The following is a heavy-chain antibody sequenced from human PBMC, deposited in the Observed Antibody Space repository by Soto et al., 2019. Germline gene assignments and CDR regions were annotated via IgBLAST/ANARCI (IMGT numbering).Heavy chain of an antibody. CDR3: AKDGLGTIHSSSWYWNWFDP. D-gene: IGHD6-13*01. Sequence: GGSLRLSCAASGFTFSSYAMSWVRQAPGKGLEWVSAISGSGGSTYYADSVKGRFTISRDNSKNTPYLQMNSLRAEDTAVYYCAKDGLGTIHSSSWYWNWFDPWCQGTLVTVSS. V-gene: IGHV3-23*01. CDR2: ISGSGGST. J-gene: IGHJ5*02. CDR1: GFTFSSYA.